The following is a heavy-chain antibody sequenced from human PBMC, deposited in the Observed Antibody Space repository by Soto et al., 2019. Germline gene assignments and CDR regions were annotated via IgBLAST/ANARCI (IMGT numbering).Heavy chain of an antibody. D-gene: IGHD3-16*01. CDR2: ITQSGSS. J-gene: IGHJ4*02. CDR3: ATGGGPTLDN. V-gene: IGHV4-34*02. CDR1: GGAFGGDF. Sequence: QVQLKQWGAGLLRPSETLSLTCAVYGGAFGGDFWTWIRQSPGKGLEWIGEITQSGSSEYNPSLKSRVTISFDTSKSLFSLKLTSVTAADTAIYYCATGGGPTLDNWGLGTLVTVSS.